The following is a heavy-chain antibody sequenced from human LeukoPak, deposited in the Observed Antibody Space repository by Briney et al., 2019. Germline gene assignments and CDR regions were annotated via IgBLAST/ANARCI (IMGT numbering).Heavy chain of an antibody. Sequence: GASVKFSCKASGGTFSSYAISWVRQAPGQGLEWMGGIIPIFGTANYAQKFQGRVTITTDESTSTAYMELSSLRSEDTAVYYCARVPHYYDSSGYYFDYWGQGTLVTVSS. D-gene: IGHD3-22*01. CDR1: GGTFSSYA. CDR2: IIPIFGTA. V-gene: IGHV1-69*05. J-gene: IGHJ4*02. CDR3: ARVPHYYDSSGYYFDY.